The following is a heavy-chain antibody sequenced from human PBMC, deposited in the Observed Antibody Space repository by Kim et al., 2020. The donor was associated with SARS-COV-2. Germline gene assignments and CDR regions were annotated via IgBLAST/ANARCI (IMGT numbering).Heavy chain of an antibody. V-gene: IGHV3-15*01. Sequence: TDYAAPVKGRFNISRDDSKNTLYLQMNSLKTEDTAVYYCTTVFYGDYGAYWGQGTLVTVSS. D-gene: IGHD4-17*01. CDR2: T. CDR3: TTVFYGDYGAY. J-gene: IGHJ4*02.